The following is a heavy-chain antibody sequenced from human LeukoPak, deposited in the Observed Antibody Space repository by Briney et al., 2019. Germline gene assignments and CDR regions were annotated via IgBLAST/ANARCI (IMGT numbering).Heavy chain of an antibody. V-gene: IGHV4-31*03. D-gene: IGHD2-15*01. CDR3: ASRCPSYCTGGSCYSCDY. J-gene: IGHJ4*02. CDR1: GGSISSGGYY. CDR2: IYYSGST. Sequence: SQTLSLTCSVSGGSISSGGYYLSWIRQHPGKGLEWIGNIYYSGSTYYNPSLKSRVTISVDTSENQFSLKLTSVTAADTAVYYCASRCPSYCTGGSCYSCDYWGRGTLVTVSS.